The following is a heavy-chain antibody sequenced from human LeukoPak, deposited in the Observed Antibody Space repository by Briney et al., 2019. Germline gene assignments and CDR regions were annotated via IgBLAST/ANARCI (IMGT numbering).Heavy chain of an antibody. V-gene: IGHV1-46*01. CDR2: INPSGGST. CDR3: ANQEWLRFNLNAFDI. CDR1: GYTFTSYY. J-gene: IGHJ3*02. D-gene: IGHD5-12*01. Sequence: ASVKVSCKASGYTFTSYYMHWVRQAPGQGLEWMGIINPSGGSTSYAQKFQGRVTMTRDTSTSTVYMELSSLRSEDTAVYNCANQEWLRFNLNAFDIWGQGTMVTVSS.